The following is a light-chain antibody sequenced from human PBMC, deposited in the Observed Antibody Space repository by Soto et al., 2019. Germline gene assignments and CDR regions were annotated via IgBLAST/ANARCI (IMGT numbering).Light chain of an antibody. CDR2: DAS. V-gene: IGKV3-15*01. CDR1: QSISGK. J-gene: IGKJ1*01. Sequence: EIVMTQSPATLSLSPGERATLSCRASQSISGKLAWYQHRPGQAPRLLIYDASIRATGIPARFSGSGSGTAFTLNIRSLQSEDFALYYCQQYNNWPPWTFGQGTTGDIK. CDR3: QQYNNWPPWT.